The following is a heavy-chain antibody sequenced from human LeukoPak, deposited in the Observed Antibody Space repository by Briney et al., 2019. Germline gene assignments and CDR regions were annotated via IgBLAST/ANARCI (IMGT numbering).Heavy chain of an antibody. CDR3: ARGERYCSGGSCPSGMDV. CDR1: GGSISSYY. J-gene: IGHJ6*02. Sequence: PSETLSLTCTVSGGSISSYYWSWVRQPPGKGREWVGYIYYSGSTNYNPSLKRGVTISVETSKNQFSLKLSSVTAADTAVYYCARGERYCSGGSCPSGMDVWGQGTTVTVSS. D-gene: IGHD2-15*01. CDR2: IYYSGST. V-gene: IGHV4-59*01.